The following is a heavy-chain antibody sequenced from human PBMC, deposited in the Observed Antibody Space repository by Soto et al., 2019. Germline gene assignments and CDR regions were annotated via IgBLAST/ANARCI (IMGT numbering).Heavy chain of an antibody. J-gene: IGHJ4*02. CDR2: INPNSGGT. CDR3: ARELAAAGPPAFDY. CDR1: GYTFTGYY. Sequence: ASVKVSCKASGYTFTGYYMHWLRQAPGQGLEWMGWINPNSGGTNYAQKFQGRVTMTRDTSISTAYMELSRLRSDDTAVYYCARELAAAGPPAFDYWGQGTLVTVSS. D-gene: IGHD6-13*01. V-gene: IGHV1-2*02.